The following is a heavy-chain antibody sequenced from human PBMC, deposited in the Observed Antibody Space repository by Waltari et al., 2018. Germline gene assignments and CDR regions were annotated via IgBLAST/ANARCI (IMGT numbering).Heavy chain of an antibody. Sequence: EVQLLESGGGLVQPGGSLRLSCAASGFTFSSYAMSWVRQAPGKGLEWASVISSGGGTYYADSVKGRFTSSSDNAKNTLYLQMNSLRAEDTAVYYCAKDLASSSWYRDAFDIWGQGTMVTVSS. CDR2: ISSGGGT. V-gene: IGHV3-23*03. D-gene: IGHD6-13*01. J-gene: IGHJ3*02. CDR3: AKDLASSSWYRDAFDI. CDR1: GFTFSSYA.